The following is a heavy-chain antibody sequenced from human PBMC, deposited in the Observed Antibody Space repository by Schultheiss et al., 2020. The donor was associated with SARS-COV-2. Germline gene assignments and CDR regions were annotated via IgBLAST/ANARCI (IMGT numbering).Heavy chain of an antibody. V-gene: IGHV1-2*02. D-gene: IGHD6-19*01. CDR3: ARASSGWYRLGDY. CDR2: INPNSGGT. J-gene: IGHJ4*02. CDR1: GYTFTGYY. Sequence: KISCKASGYTFTGYYMHWVRQAPGQGLEWMGWINPNSGGTNYAQKFQGRVTMTRDTSISTAYMELSRLRSDDTAVYYCARASSGWYRLGDYWGQGTLVTVSS.